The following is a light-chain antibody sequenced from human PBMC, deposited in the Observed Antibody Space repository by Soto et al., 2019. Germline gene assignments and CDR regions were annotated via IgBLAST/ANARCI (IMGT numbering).Light chain of an antibody. CDR1: QSISSY. CDR2: VAS. V-gene: IGKV1-39*01. J-gene: IGKJ3*01. CDR3: QQSYSTPT. Sequence: DIQMTQSPSSLSASVGDRVTITCRASQSISSYLNWYQQKPGKAPNLLIYVASSLQSGVPSRFSGSGSGTDFTLTITSLQPEDFATYYCQQSYSTPTFGPGTKVDIK.